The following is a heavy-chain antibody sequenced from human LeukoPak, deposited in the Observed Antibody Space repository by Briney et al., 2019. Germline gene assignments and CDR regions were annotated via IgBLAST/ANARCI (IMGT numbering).Heavy chain of an antibody. CDR3: ARDRTRAGGFFDF. J-gene: IGHJ4*02. CDR1: GFTFNTFG. Sequence: PGGSLRLSCAASGFTFNTFGMNWLRQAPGPGLKWFSYISSSTTTTYYAHSVKGRFTISRDTAKMYLQMDRLRAEATAVYYCARDRTRAGGFFDFWGQGTPVTVSS. D-gene: IGHD3-16*01. V-gene: IGHV3-48*01. CDR2: ISSSTTTT.